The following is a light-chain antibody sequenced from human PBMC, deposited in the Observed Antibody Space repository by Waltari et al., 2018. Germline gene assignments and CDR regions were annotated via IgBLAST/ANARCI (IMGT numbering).Light chain of an antibody. V-gene: IGKV3-20*01. CDR1: QGVNRA. J-gene: IGKJ1*01. CDR2: GIF. CDR3: QHYLRLPVT. Sequence: EIVLTQSPGTLSLSPGERATLSCKASQGVNRALAWYQQKPGQAPRLLIYGIFDRAAGTPDRFSGSGSGTDFSLTISRLEPEDFAVYYCQHYLRLPVTFGQGTRVEVK.